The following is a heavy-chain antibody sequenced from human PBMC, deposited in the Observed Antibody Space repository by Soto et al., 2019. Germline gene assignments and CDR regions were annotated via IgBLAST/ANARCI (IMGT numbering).Heavy chain of an antibody. J-gene: IGHJ6*02. V-gene: IGHV3-33*01. Sequence: QVQLVESGGGVVQPGRSLRLSCAASGFTFSSYGMNWVRQAPGKGLEWVAVIRYAGSNKYYADSVKGRFTISRDNSKNTLYVQINSLRAEGTAVYYCAREEMGYCSSTSLYALYGMDVWGQGTTVTASS. D-gene: IGHD2-2*01. CDR1: GFTFSSYG. CDR2: IRYAGSNK. CDR3: AREEMGYCSSTSLYALYGMDV.